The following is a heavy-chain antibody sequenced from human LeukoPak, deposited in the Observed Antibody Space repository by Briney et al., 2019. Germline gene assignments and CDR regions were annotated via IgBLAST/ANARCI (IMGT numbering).Heavy chain of an antibody. Sequence: SETLSLTCAVYGGSFSGYYWSWIRQPPGKGLEMIGDINHSGSTNYNPSLKSRVTISVDTSKNQFSLKLSSVTAADTAVYYCATTTIFGVDDYYYYYGMDVWGQGTTVTVSS. J-gene: IGHJ6*02. V-gene: IGHV4-34*01. CDR1: GGSFSGYY. CDR3: ATTTIFGVDDYYYYYGMDV. D-gene: IGHD3-3*01. CDR2: INHSGST.